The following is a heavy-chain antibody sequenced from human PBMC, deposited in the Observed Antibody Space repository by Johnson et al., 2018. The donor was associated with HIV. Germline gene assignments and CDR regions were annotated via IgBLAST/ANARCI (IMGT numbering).Heavy chain of an antibody. CDR3: ARRIRDIVVVPAADDAFDI. D-gene: IGHD2-2*01. J-gene: IGHJ3*02. CDR1: GFTFSDYY. V-gene: IGHV3-11*04. CDR2: ISSSGSTI. Sequence: VQVVESGGGLVKPGGSLRLSCAASGFTFSDYYMSWIRQAPGKGLEWVSYISSSGSTIYYADSVKGRFPISRDNAKNSLYLQMNSLRVEDTAVYYCARRIRDIVVVPAADDAFDIWGQGTMVTVSS.